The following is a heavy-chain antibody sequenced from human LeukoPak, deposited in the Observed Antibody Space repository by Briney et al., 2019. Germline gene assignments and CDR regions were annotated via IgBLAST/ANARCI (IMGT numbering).Heavy chain of an antibody. CDR1: GGSISGSSHY. CDR2: ISYDGST. Sequence: SETLSVTCTVSGGSISGSSHYWGWIRQPPGKGLEWIGSISYDGSTYYNPSLKSRVTISVDTSKDQFSLKLSSVTAADTAVYFCARHFTLAATAGIWFDPWGQGTLVTVSS. CDR3: ARHFTLAATAGIWFDP. D-gene: IGHD2-15*01. V-gene: IGHV4-39*01. J-gene: IGHJ5*02.